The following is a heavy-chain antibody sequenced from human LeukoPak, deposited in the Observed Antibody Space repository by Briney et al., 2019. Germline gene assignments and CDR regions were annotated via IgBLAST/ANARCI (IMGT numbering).Heavy chain of an antibody. CDR3: ASLYGSGSYPHYYYYYYMDV. V-gene: IGHV1-2*02. CDR1: GYTFTGYY. Sequence: GASVKVSCKASGYTFTGYYMHWVRQAPGQGLEWMGWINPNSGGTNYAQKFQGRVTMTRDTSISTAYMELSRLRSDDTAVYYCASLYGSGSYPHYYYYYYMDVWGKGTTVTISS. CDR2: INPNSGGT. D-gene: IGHD3-10*01. J-gene: IGHJ6*03.